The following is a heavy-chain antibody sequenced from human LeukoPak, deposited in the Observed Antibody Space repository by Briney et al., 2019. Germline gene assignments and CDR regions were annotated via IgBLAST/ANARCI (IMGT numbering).Heavy chain of an antibody. V-gene: IGHV4-39*01. D-gene: IGHD2-15*01. CDR1: GVSISSSGYY. J-gene: IGHJ6*03. CDR3: ARQPVVAATPFYYMDV. CDR2: IYYSGIT. Sequence: SETLSLTCTVSGVSISSSGYYWGWIRQSPGEGLEWIGNIYYSGITYYSPSLKSRVTIPVDTSKNQFSLKLSSVTAADTAVYYCARQPVVAATPFYYMDVWGKGAPVTISS.